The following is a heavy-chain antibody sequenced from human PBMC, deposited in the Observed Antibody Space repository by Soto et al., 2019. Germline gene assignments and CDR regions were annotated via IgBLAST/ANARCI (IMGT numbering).Heavy chain of an antibody. Sequence: VYLVESGGDLVKPGGSLRLSCEASRFMFSSAWMSWVRQAPGKGLEWVGRIKAKIDGETTDYAEFVQGRFIISRDDSKNTVFLEMNSLKTEDTAVYFCVEGWNDFWGQGTLVTVSS. CDR2: IKAKIDGETT. V-gene: IGHV3-15*01. D-gene: IGHD1-1*01. CDR1: RFMFSSAW. J-gene: IGHJ4*02. CDR3: VEGWNDF.